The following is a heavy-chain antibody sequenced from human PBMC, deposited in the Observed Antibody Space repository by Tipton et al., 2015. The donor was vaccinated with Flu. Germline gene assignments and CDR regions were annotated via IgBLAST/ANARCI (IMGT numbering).Heavy chain of an antibody. CDR3: ANRGDDSDV. V-gene: IGHV1-2*06. J-gene: IGHJ3*01. CDR1: GFTLSDYY. CDR2: INPNTGDT. Sequence: QVQLVQSGAEVKKPGASVKVSCKASGFTLSDYYMHWVRQAPGQGLEWLGRINPNTGDTQYAQKFQGRVTMTRDTSISAAYMDLTTLRSDDTAVYYCANRGDDSDVWGQGTMVTVSS.